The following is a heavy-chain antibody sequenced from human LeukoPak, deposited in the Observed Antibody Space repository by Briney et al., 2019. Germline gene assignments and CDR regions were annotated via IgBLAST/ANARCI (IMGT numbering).Heavy chain of an antibody. V-gene: IGHV3-66*01. CDR3: ARDWDSSSSGLGDWFDP. D-gene: IGHD6-6*01. J-gene: IGHJ5*02. Sequence: GGSLRLSCGASGLSFSSSAMSWVRQAPGKGLEWVSVIYSGGSTYYADSVKGRFTISRDNSKNTLYLQMNSLRAEDTAVYYCARDWDSSSSGLGDWFDPWGQGTLVTVSS. CDR2: IYSGGST. CDR1: GLSFSSSA.